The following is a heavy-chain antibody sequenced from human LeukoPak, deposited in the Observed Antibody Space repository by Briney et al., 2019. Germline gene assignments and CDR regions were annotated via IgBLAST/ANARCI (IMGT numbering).Heavy chain of an antibody. V-gene: IGHV4-39*01. J-gene: IGHJ5*02. Sequence: PSETLSLTCNVSGDSISGSDYYWGWIRQPPGKGLEWIANIWYSGSAYYNPPLQSRVTITVDTSKNQFSLNVKSVTAADSAVYYCLKHAGGIILTWGQGTRVTVSS. CDR3: LKHAGGIILT. CDR2: IWYSGSA. CDR1: GDSISGSDYY. D-gene: IGHD1-1*01.